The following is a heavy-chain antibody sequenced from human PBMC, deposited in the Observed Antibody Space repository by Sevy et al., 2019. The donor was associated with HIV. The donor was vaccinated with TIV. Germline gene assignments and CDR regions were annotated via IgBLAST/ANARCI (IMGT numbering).Heavy chain of an antibody. D-gene: IGHD3-22*01. Sequence: GGSLRLSCAASGFTFSTYAMHWVRQAPGKGLEWVAVISYDGSNTYYADSVKGQFTNSRDSSKNTLYLQMNSLRAEDTAVYFCARDGGYDSRGYDLSNYWGQGTLVTVSS. J-gene: IGHJ4*02. CDR3: ARDGGYDSRGYDLSNY. CDR2: ISYDGSNT. CDR1: GFTFSTYA. V-gene: IGHV3-30*04.